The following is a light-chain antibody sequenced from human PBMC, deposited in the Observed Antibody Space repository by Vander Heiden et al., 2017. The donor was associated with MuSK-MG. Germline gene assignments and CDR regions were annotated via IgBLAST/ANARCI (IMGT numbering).Light chain of an antibody. CDR1: SPNIGAGYD. CDR2: LNT. Sequence: QSVLTQPPSVSGAPGQRVTISCTGSSPNIGAGYDVHWYQQLPGAAPKLLIYLNTNRPSGVPDRFSGSKSGTSASLAITGLQAEDEADYYCQSYDSSLSGSVVFGGGTKLTVL. V-gene: IGLV1-40*01. J-gene: IGLJ2*01. CDR3: QSYDSSLSGSVV.